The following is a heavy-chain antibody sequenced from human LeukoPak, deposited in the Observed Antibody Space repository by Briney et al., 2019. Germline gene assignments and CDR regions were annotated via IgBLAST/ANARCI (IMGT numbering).Heavy chain of an antibody. CDR1: GYTFTGYY. CDR3: ARSSSSPDNWFDP. CDR2: INPNSGGT. V-gene: IGHV1-2*02. J-gene: IGHJ5*02. D-gene: IGHD6-6*01. Sequence: ASVKVSCKASGYTFTGYYMHWVRQAPGQGLEWMGWINPNSGGTNYAQKFQGRVTMTRDTSISTACMELSRLRSDDTAVYYCARSSSSPDNWFDPWGQGTLVTVSS.